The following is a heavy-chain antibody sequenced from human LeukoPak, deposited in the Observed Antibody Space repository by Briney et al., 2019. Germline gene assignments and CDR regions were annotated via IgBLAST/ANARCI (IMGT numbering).Heavy chain of an antibody. CDR3: ARGRAATPFDY. Sequence: SETLSLTCTVSGGSISSSPYYWNWIRQPPGKGLEWIGYINYSGSTKHKPSLKSRVTISVDTSKNQFSLKLSSVTAADTAVYYCARGRAATPFDYWGQGTLVTVSS. J-gene: IGHJ4*02. CDR2: INYSGST. CDR1: GGSISSSPYY. V-gene: IGHV4-61*01. D-gene: IGHD1-26*01.